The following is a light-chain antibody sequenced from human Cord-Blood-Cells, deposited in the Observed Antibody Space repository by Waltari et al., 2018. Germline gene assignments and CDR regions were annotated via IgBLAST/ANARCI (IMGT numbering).Light chain of an antibody. CDR2: EVS. V-gene: IGLV2-14*01. CDR3: SSYTSSSTLV. Sequence: QSDLTPPASVSGSPGQALTLPCTRPSSDVGVYNYVSWYQQHPDKAPKLMIYEVSYRPSEVSNRFSGSKSRNTASPTISGLEAEDEAAYYCSSYTSSSTLVFVTGTKVTVL. J-gene: IGLJ1*01. CDR1: SSDVGVYNY.